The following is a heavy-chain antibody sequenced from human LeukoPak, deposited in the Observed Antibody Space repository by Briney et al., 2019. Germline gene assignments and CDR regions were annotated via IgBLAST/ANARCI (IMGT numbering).Heavy chain of an antibody. CDR1: GFTFSSYA. CDR3: ARGRYDILTGYYPFAPYYFDY. V-gene: IGHV3-64*01. Sequence: PGGSLRLSCAASGFTFSSYAVHWVRQAPGKGLEYVSAISSNGGSTYYANSVKGRFTISRDNSKNTLYLQMGSLRAEDMAVYYCARGRYDILTGYYPFAPYYFDYWGQGTLVTVSS. D-gene: IGHD3-9*01. J-gene: IGHJ4*02. CDR2: ISSNGGST.